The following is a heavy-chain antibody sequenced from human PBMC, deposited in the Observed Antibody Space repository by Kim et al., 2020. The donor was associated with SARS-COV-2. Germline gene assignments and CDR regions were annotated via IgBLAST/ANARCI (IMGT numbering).Heavy chain of an antibody. J-gene: IGHJ3*02. V-gene: IGHV4-39*01. CDR3: ARLSSGDAFDI. Sequence: SYNPSLKSRLTISVDTSKNQFSRKLSSVTAADTAVYYCARLSSGDAFDIWGQGTMVTVSS. D-gene: IGHD6-19*01.